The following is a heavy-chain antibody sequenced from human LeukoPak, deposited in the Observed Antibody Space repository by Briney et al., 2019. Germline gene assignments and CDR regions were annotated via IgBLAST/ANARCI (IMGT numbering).Heavy chain of an antibody. CDR2: IYYSGST. J-gene: IGHJ4*02. Sequence: PSETLSLTCTVSGGSISSGGYYWSWIRQPPGKGLEWIVYIYYSGSTYYNPSLKSRVTISVDTSKNQFSLKLSSVTAADTAVYYCARVRGDYGSSYYFDYWGQGTLVTVSS. CDR3: ARVRGDYGSSYYFDY. V-gene: IGHV4-30-4*01. D-gene: IGHD4-17*01. CDR1: GGSISSGGYY.